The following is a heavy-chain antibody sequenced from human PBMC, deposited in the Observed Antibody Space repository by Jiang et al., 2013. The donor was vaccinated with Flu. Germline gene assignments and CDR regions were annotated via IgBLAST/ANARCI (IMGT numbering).Heavy chain of an antibody. D-gene: IGHD3-22*01. V-gene: IGHV4-31*01. CDR2: IYYSGST. CDR3: ARTPPYYYDSSGYPTKEYYFDY. J-gene: IGHJ4*02. Sequence: GSGLVKPSETLSLTCTVSGGSISSGGYYWSWIRQHPGKGLEWIGYIYYSGSTYYNPSLKSLVTISVDTSKNQFSLKLSSVTAADTAVYYCARTPPYYYDSSGYPTKEYYFDYWGQGTLVTVSS. CDR1: GGSISSGGYY.